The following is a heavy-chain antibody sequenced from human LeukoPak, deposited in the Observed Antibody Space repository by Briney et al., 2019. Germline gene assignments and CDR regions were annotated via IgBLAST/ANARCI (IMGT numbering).Heavy chain of an antibody. CDR1: GGSISSYY. D-gene: IGHD5-12*01. V-gene: IGHV4-59*01. CDR2: IHYSGST. Sequence: SETLSLTCAVSGGSISSYYWSWIRQPPGKGLEWIGYIHYSGSTHYNPSLKSRVTISVDTSKNQVSLKLRSVTAADTAVYYCARTTEGYAGGPGYSYYYYMDVWGKGTTVTISS. CDR3: ARTTEGYAGGPGYSYYYYMDV. J-gene: IGHJ6*03.